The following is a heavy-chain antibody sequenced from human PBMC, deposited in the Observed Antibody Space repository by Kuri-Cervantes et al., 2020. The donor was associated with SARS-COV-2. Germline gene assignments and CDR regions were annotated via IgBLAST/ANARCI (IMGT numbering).Heavy chain of an antibody. D-gene: IGHD3-3*01. J-gene: IGHJ4*02. V-gene: IGHV3-23*01. Sequence: GGSLRLSCAASGFTFSTYAMSWVRQAPGKGLEWVSTISGSGGSTYYADSVKGRFTISRDNSKNTLYLQMNSLRAEDTAVYYCARAYDFWSGYYPHWGQGTLVTVSS. CDR3: ARAYDFWSGYYPH. CDR2: ISGSGGST. CDR1: GFTFSTYA.